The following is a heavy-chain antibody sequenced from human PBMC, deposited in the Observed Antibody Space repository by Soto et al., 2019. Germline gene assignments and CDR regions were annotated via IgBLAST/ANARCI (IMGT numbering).Heavy chain of an antibody. CDR1: GGSISSYY. CDR3: ARRGYSGYDQVEYYFDY. Sequence: ASETLSLTCTVSGGSISSYYWSWIRQPPGKGLEWIGYIYYSGSTNYNPSLKSRVTISVDTSKNQFSLKLSSVTAADTAVYYCARRGYSGYDQVEYYFDYWGQGTLVTVSS. V-gene: IGHV4-59*01. J-gene: IGHJ4*02. CDR2: IYYSGST. D-gene: IGHD5-12*01.